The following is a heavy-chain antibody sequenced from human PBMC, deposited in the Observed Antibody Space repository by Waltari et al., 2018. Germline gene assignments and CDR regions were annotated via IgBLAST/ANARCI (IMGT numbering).Heavy chain of an antibody. V-gene: IGHV3-74*01. CDR3: IRDFGEPGATNVFDI. Sequence: EVQLVESGGGLVQPGGSMRLSWAASGVTSRSYWIDWVRQAPGKGLVWVSRIDFDGSGTSYADSVKGRFTISRDNAKNTVYLQMNSVRAEDTAVYYCIRDFGEPGATNVFDIWGQGTMVTVSS. CDR2: IDFDGSGT. D-gene: IGHD3-16*01. J-gene: IGHJ3*02. CDR1: GVTSRSYW.